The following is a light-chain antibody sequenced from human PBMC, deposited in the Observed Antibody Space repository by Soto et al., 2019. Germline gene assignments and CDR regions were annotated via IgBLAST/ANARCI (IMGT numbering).Light chain of an antibody. CDR2: AAS. V-gene: IGKV1D-12*01. Sequence: DIQMTQSPSSVSASVGDRVTITCRASQDISSWLAWYQQKPGKAPKLLIYAASSLQTGVPSRFSGSGSGTDFALSIGSLQAEDFATYFCQQAYSFPFTFGQGTRLEIK. CDR3: QQAYSFPFT. J-gene: IGKJ5*01. CDR1: QDISSW.